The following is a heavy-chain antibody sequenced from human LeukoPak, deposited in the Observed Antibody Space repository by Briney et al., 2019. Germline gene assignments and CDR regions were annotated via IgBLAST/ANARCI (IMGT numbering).Heavy chain of an antibody. J-gene: IGHJ4*02. D-gene: IGHD6-19*01. Sequence: GGSLRLSCAASGFTFSNAWVSWVRQAPGKGLEWVGRIKSKTDGGTTEYDAPVKGRFTISRDDSKNTLYLQMNSLKSEDTAVYYCTAPRREIAVAGGDYWGQGTLVTVSS. V-gene: IGHV3-15*01. CDR2: IKSKTDGGTT. CDR1: GFTFSNAW. CDR3: TAPRREIAVAGGDY.